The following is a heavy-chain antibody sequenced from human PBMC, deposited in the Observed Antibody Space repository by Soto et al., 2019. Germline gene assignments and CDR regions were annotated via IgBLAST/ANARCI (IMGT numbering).Heavy chain of an antibody. CDR2: ISGSGGST. D-gene: IGHD6-19*01. V-gene: IGHV3-23*01. CDR1: GLTFSNYG. J-gene: IGHJ6*02. Sequence: GGSLRLSCAASGLTFSNYGRSWVRQAPGKGLEWVSAISGSGGSTYYADSLKGRFTISRDNSKNTLYLQMNRLRAEETAVYYCAKDTSGWDYYYGMDVWGQGTTVTVSS. CDR3: AKDTSGWDYYYGMDV.